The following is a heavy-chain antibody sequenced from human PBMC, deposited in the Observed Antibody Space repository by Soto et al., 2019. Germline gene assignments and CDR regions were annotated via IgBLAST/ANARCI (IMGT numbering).Heavy chain of an antibody. CDR1: GFTVGSNY. CDR2: IYSGGST. V-gene: IGHV3-66*01. CDR3: ARACSSTSCYSY. Sequence: PGGSLRLSCAASGFTVGSNYMSWVRQAPGKGLEWVSVIYSGGSTYYADSVKGRFTISRDNSKNTLYLQMNSLRAEDTAVYYCARACSSTSCYSYWGQGTLVTV. D-gene: IGHD2-2*01. J-gene: IGHJ4*02.